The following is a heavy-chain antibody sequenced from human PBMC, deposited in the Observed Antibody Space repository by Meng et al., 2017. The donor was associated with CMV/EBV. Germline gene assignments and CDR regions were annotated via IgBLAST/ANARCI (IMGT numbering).Heavy chain of an antibody. CDR2: ISGDGGHV. D-gene: IGHD2-2*01. J-gene: IGHJ4*02. V-gene: IGHV3-7*01. Sequence: GGSLRLSCAASGFTFSGLTFSGSWMSWVRQTPGKGLEWVADISGDGGHVLYVDSLKGRFTISRDNAQNSVCLQMNSLRAEDSAVYYCARDPLCGALDYWGQGTLVTVSS. CDR1: GFTFSGLTFSGSW. CDR3: ARDPLCGALDY.